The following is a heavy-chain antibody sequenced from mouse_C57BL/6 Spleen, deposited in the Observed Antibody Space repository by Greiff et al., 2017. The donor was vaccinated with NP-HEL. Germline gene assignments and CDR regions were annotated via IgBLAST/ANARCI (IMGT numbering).Heavy chain of an antibody. D-gene: IGHD1-1*01. J-gene: IGHJ2*01. V-gene: IGHV1-4*01. CDR2: INPSSGYT. CDR3: ARYYGSSYYFDY. Sequence: QVQLQQSGAELARPGASVKMSCKASGYTFTSYTMHWVKQRPGQGLEWIGYINPSSGYTKYNQKFKDKATLTADKSSSTAYMQLSSLTSEDSASYYSARYYGSSYYFDYWGQGTTLTVSS. CDR1: GYTFTSYT.